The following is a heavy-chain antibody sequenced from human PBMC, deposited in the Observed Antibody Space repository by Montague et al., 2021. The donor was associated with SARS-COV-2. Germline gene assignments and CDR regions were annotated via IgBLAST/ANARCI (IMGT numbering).Heavy chain of an antibody. CDR1: AFSLSTSGMC. CDR3: ARISAWYSSGWSAFDY. D-gene: IGHD6-19*01. J-gene: IGHJ4*02. Sequence: VKPTQTLTLTCTFSAFSLSTSGMCVSWIRQPPGKALEWLALIDWDDDKYYSTSLKTRLTISKDTSKNQVVLTMTNMDPVDTATYYCARISAWYSSGWSAFDYWGQGTLVTVSS. CDR2: IDWDDDK. V-gene: IGHV2-70*01.